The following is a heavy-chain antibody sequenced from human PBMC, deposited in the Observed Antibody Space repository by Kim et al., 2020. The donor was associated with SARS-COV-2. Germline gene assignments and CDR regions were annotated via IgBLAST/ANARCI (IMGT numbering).Heavy chain of an antibody. CDR1: GFTFSSYW. D-gene: IGHD3-10*01. J-gene: IGHJ5*02. CDR3: ARGAYYGSGDPPGWFDP. Sequence: GGSLRLSCAASGFTFSSYWMSWVRQAPGKGLEWVANIKQDGSEKYYVDSVKGRFTISRDNAKNSLYLQMNSLRAEDTAVYYCARGAYYGSGDPPGWFDPWGQGTLVTVSS. V-gene: IGHV3-7*04. CDR2: IKQDGSEK.